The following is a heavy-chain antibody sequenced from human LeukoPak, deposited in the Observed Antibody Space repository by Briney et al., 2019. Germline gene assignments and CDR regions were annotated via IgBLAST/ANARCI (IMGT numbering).Heavy chain of an antibody. D-gene: IGHD2-2*01. CDR3: AKGGSTSLYYFYMDV. Sequence: GGSLRLSCAASGFTFSSYAMSWVRQGPGKGLEWVSGISGSGGSTYYADSVKGRFTISRDNSKNTLYLQMNSLRAEDTAVYYCAKGGSTSLYYFYMDVWAKGTPVTVSS. CDR2: ISGSGGST. V-gene: IGHV3-23*01. CDR1: GFTFSSYA. J-gene: IGHJ6*03.